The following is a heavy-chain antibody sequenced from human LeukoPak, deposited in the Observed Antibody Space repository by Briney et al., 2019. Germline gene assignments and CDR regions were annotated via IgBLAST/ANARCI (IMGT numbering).Heavy chain of an antibody. CDR3: ATVPRSPIWFGEPAFDP. V-gene: IGHV1-24*01. Sequence: ASVRVSFKVSGYTLTELSMHWVRQAPGKGLEWMGGFDPEDGETIYAQKFQGRVTMTEDTSTDTAYMELSSLISEATAVYYCATVPRSPIWFGEPAFDPWGQGTLVTVSS. CDR2: FDPEDGET. D-gene: IGHD3-10*01. J-gene: IGHJ5*02. CDR1: GYTLTELS.